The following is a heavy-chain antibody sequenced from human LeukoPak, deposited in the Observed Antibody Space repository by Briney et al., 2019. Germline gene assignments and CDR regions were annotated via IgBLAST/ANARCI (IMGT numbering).Heavy chain of an antibody. J-gene: IGHJ3*02. Sequence: GGSLRLSCAPSGFSLINCDMHWVRQTPGKGLEWVAFIHYDGSEKYYADSLKGRFTISRDNSKNTLFLQMNSLRGEDTAVYYCARNRVGFYYADAFDMWGQGTMVTVSS. CDR3: ARNRVGFYYADAFDM. V-gene: IGHV3-30*02. D-gene: IGHD5-24*01. CDR1: GFSLINCD. CDR2: IHYDGSEK.